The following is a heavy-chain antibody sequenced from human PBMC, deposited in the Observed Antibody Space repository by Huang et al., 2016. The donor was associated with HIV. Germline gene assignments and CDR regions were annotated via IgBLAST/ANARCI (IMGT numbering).Heavy chain of an antibody. V-gene: IGHV3-23*01. CDR1: RFTFSTYA. J-gene: IGHJ4*02. CDR3: AKVPTVVTFH. CDR2: IDGSGDKT. Sequence: VQLLESGGDFVQPGGSLRLSCAASRFTFSTYAMSWVRQAAGKGLGWGSAIDGSGDKTYYADSVKGRFTISRDNSKNTLFLQMNSLRAEDTAVYYCAKVPTVVTFHWGQGTLVTVSS. D-gene: IGHD2-21*02.